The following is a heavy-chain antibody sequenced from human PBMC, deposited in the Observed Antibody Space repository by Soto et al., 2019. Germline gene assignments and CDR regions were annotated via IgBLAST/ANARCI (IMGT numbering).Heavy chain of an antibody. V-gene: IGHV4-39*01. CDR1: GGSISSSRYS. CDR2: AYYIGST. Sequence: SETLSLTCTVSGGSISSSRYSWGWIRQPPGKGLEWIGSAYYIGSTYYNPSLKSRVTMSVDTSKNQFSLKLSSVTAADTAVYYCATRQGGSYNWFDPWGQGTLVTVSS. J-gene: IGHJ5*02. CDR3: ATRQGGSYNWFDP. D-gene: IGHD2-15*01.